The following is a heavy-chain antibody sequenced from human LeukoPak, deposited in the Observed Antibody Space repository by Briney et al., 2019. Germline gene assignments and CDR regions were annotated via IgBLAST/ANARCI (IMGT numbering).Heavy chain of an antibody. CDR1: GFAFSSFA. D-gene: IGHD4-11*01. Sequence: GGSLRLSCAASGFAFSSFAMTWVRQSPGKGLEWVSSVSDSGVNTYYAGSVRGRFTVSRDNFKNILYLQMNSLTVEDTAFYYCSKGRGSTLTNIDFWGQGALVTVSS. J-gene: IGHJ4*02. CDR2: VSDSGVNT. V-gene: IGHV3-23*01. CDR3: SKGRGSTLTNIDF.